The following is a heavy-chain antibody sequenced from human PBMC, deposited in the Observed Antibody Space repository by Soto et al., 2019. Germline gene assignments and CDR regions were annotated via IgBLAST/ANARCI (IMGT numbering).Heavy chain of an antibody. J-gene: IGHJ6*02. CDR3: AREYYDPPFGYYGMDV. V-gene: IGHV3-33*01. CDR1: GFTFSSYG. CDR2: IWYDGSNK. D-gene: IGHD3-22*01. Sequence: PGGSLRLSCAASGFTFSSYGMHWVRQAPGKGLEWVAVIWYDGSNKYYADSVKGRFTISRDNSKNTLYLQMNSLRAEDTAVYYCAREYYDPPFGYYGMDVWGQGTTVTVSS.